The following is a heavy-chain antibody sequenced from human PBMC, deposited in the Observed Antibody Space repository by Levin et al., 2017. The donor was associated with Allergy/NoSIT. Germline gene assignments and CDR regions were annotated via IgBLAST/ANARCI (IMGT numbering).Heavy chain of an antibody. J-gene: IGHJ4*02. V-gene: IGHV3-21*01. CDR1: GFTFSTYS. CDR2: ISSSSYI. Sequence: GGSLRLSCAASGFTFSTYSMNWVRQAPGKGLEWVSSISSSSYIYYADSVKGRFTISRDNAKNSLYLQMNSLRAEDTAVYYCARGGYSSAYYAFWNWGQGTLVTVSS. CDR3: ARGGYSSAYYAFWN. D-gene: IGHD3-22*01.